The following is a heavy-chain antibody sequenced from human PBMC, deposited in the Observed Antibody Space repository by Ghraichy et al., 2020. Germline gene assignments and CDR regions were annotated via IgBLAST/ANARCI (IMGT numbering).Heavy chain of an antibody. CDR2: IKQDGSEK. CDR3: ARDRTYYDILTGYYKLDAFDI. CDR1: GFTFSSYW. Sequence: GGSLRLSCAASGFTFSSYWMSWVRQAPGKGLEWVANIKQDGSEKYYVDSVKGRFTISRDNAKNSLYLQMNSLRAEDTAVYYCARDRTYYDILTGYYKLDAFDIWGQGTMVTVSS. V-gene: IGHV3-7*03. D-gene: IGHD3-9*01. J-gene: IGHJ3*02.